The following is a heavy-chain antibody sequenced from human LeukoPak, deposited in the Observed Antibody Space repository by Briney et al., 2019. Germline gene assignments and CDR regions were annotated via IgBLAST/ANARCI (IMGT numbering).Heavy chain of an antibody. J-gene: IGHJ5*02. CDR1: GGSISSSSYY. D-gene: IGHD4-17*01. CDR3: AKVGVDGDYDWFDP. CDR2: IYYSGST. V-gene: IGHV4-61*05. Sequence: SETLSPTCTVSGGSISSSSYYWGWIRQPLGKGLEWIGYIYYSGSTNYNPSLKSRVTISVDTSKNQFSLKLSSVTAADTAVYYCAKVGVDGDYDWFDPWGQGTLVTVSS.